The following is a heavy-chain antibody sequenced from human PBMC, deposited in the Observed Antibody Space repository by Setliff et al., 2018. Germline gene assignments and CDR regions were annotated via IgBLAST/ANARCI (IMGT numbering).Heavy chain of an antibody. CDR3: AKDIGIQLWFPVDAFDI. J-gene: IGHJ3*02. CDR2: IRYDGSNK. V-gene: IGHV3-30*02. CDR1: GFTFSSYG. Sequence: GGSLSLSCAASGFTFSSYGMHWVRQAPGKGLEWVAFIRYDGSNKYYADSVKGRFTISRDNSKNTLYLQMNSLRAEDTAVYYCAKDIGIQLWFPVDAFDIWGQGTMVTVSS. D-gene: IGHD5-18*01.